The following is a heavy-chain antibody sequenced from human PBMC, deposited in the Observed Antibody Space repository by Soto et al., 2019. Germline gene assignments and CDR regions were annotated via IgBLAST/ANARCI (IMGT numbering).Heavy chain of an antibody. J-gene: IGHJ1*01. D-gene: IGHD2-15*01. V-gene: IGHV3-23*01. Sequence: EVQLLESGGGLVQPGGSLRLSCAASGFTFSSYDMSWVRQAPGKGLEWVSATSGSGGSTYYADSVKGRFTISRDNSKNPLYRQMNSRRAEDTAIYYCAKGFYCSGGSCYSGAEYFQHWGQGTLVTVSA. CDR3: AKGFYCSGGSCYSGAEYFQH. CDR1: GFTFSSYD. CDR2: TSGSGGST.